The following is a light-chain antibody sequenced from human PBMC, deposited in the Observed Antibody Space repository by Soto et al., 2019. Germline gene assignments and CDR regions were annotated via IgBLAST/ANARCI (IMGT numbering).Light chain of an antibody. V-gene: IGKV3-20*01. Sequence: EIVLTQSPGTLSLSPGERVTLSCRASQSVTSSYIAWYQQKSGQAPRLLLYGASSRATGIPDRFRGSGSGTDFTLTISRLEPEDFAVYYCQQYNNWPPTWTFGQGTKVDIK. J-gene: IGKJ1*01. CDR2: GAS. CDR3: QQYNNWPPTWT. CDR1: QSVTSSY.